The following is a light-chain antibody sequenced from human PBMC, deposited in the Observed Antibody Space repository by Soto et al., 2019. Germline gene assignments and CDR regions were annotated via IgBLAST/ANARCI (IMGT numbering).Light chain of an antibody. CDR3: YSYAGPVTYVV. CDR1: SSDIGNYNL. CDR2: EGS. Sequence: QSVLTQPIAVSGSPGQSITISCTGSSSDIGNYNLVSWYQQHPGQVPKLIIYEGSKRPSGVSNRFSGSKSDNTASLTISGLQAEDEADYYCYSYAGPVTYVVFGGGTKLTVL. J-gene: IGLJ2*01. V-gene: IGLV2-23*01.